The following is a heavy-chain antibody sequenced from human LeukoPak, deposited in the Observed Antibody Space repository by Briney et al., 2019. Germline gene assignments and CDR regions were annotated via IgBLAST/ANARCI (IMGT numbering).Heavy chain of an antibody. D-gene: IGHD2-8*01. J-gene: IGHJ3*02. CDR2: ISYDGSNK. CDR1: GFTFSSYA. V-gene: IGHV3-30*01. CDR3: ARDFGDIVLMVYEAFDI. Sequence: GRSLRLSCAASGFTFSSYAMHWVRQAPGKGLEWVAVISYDGSNKYYADSVKGRFTISRDNSKNTLYLQMNSLRAEDTAVYYCARDFGDIVLMVYEAFDIWGQGTMVTVSS.